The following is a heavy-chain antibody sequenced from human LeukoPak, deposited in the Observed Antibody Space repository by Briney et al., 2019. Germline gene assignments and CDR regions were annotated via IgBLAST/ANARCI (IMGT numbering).Heavy chain of an antibody. CDR1: GFTFSSYE. D-gene: IGHD2-21*02. J-gene: IGHJ6*02. Sequence: GGSLRLSCAASGFTFSSYEMNWVRRAPGKGLEWVSYISSSGSTIYYADSVKGRFTISRDNAKNSLYLQMNSLRAEDTAVYYCAREYSVTAYYYGMDVWGQGTTVTVSS. V-gene: IGHV3-48*03. CDR3: AREYSVTAYYYGMDV. CDR2: ISSSGSTI.